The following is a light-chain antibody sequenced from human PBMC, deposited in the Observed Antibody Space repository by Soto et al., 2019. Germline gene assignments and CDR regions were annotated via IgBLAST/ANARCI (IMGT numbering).Light chain of an antibody. V-gene: IGKV3-20*01. J-gene: IGKJ1*01. CDR1: QSVSGSY. CDR3: QQYASSPRT. Sequence: EIVFTQAPGTRSLAQLDRPTLSCRASQSVSGSYLAWYQQKPGQAPRLLIYDASSRATGIPDRFSGSGSGTDFTLTISRLEPEDFAVYYCQQYASSPRTVGEGTQVDI. CDR2: DAS.